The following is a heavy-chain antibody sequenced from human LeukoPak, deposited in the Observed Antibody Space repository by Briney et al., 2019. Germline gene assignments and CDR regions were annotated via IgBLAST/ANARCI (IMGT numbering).Heavy chain of an antibody. CDR3: ARYYHDAFDI. Sequence: ASVQVTCKASGYTFTGYYMHWVRQARGQGLAWMGLINSKSGGTNYVQKFQGRVTMTPDTYRHKAYMDVKSLCDSGTHVYYCARYYHDAFDIWGQGTMVTVSS. J-gene: IGHJ3*02. CDR2: INSKSGGT. V-gene: IGHV1-2*02. CDR1: GYTFTGYY. D-gene: IGHD2-8*01.